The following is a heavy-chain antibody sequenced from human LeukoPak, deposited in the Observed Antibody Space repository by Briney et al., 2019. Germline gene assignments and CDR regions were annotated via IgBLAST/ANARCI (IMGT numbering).Heavy chain of an antibody. CDR3: ARRRYTSVYLDY. CDR2: IYYSGST. D-gene: IGHD3-22*01. J-gene: IGHJ4*02. CDR1: GGSISSSSYY. Sequence: SETLSLTCTVSGGSISSSSYYWGWIRQPPGKGLEWIGSIYYSGSTYYNPSLKSRVTISVDTSKNQFSLKLSSVTAADTAVYYCARRRYTSVYLDYWGQGTLVTVSS. V-gene: IGHV4-39*07.